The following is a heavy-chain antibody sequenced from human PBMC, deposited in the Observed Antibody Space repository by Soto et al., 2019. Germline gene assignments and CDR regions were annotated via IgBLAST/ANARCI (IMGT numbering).Heavy chain of an antibody. Sequence: QITLKESGPTLVKPTQTLTLTCTFSGFSLSTSGVGVGWIRQPPGKALEWLALIYWDDDKRYSPSLKSRLTITXXPXKXQVVLTMTNMDPVDTATYYCAHLYCSGGSCYPDLDYWGQGTLVTVSS. CDR3: AHLYCSGGSCYPDLDY. CDR2: IYWDDDK. J-gene: IGHJ4*02. D-gene: IGHD2-15*01. V-gene: IGHV2-5*02. CDR1: GFSLSTSGVG.